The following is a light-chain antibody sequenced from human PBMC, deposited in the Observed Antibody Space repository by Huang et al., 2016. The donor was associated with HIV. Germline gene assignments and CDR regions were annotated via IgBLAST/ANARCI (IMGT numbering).Light chain of an antibody. J-gene: IGKJ4*01. CDR1: QNVRTS. Sequence: IRMTQSPSSLSASTGDRVTITCRASQNVRTSLARYQQRPGRAPVRLLYDASTLQRGVPSRFSGSGSRTVFTLTIGCLQVEDAATYYCQHSDGLSPLTFGGGT. V-gene: IGKV1-8*01. CDR3: QHSDGLSPLT. CDR2: DAS.